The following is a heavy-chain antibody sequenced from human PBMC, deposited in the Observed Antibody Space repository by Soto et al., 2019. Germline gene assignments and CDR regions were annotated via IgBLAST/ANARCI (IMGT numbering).Heavy chain of an antibody. J-gene: IGHJ6*02. D-gene: IGHD3-9*01. CDR2: FSYSGST. CDR1: GASINSSLYY. Sequence: QLQLQESGPGLGKPSETLSLTCTVSGASINSSLYYWDWIRQSPGKGLEWIGSFSYSGSTYYNPSFKSRVTISVDTSKNQFSLKLISVTAADTAVYYCARQSTLVIYGMDVWGQGTTVIVSS. CDR3: ARQSTLVIYGMDV. V-gene: IGHV4-39*01.